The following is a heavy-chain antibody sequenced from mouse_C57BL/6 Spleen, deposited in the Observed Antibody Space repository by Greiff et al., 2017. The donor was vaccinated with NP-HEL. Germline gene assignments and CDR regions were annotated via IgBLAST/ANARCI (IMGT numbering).Heavy chain of an antibody. V-gene: IGHV1-5*01. CDR3: TRAPYDGYYVGAMDY. CDR1: GYTFTSYW. Sequence: VQLQQSGTVLARPGASVKMSCKTSGYTFTSYWMHWVKQRPGQGLEWIGAIYPGNSDTSYNQKFKGKAKLTAVTSASTAYMELSSLTNEDSAVYYCTRAPYDGYYVGAMDYWGQGTSVTVSS. CDR2: IYPGNSDT. D-gene: IGHD2-3*01. J-gene: IGHJ4*01.